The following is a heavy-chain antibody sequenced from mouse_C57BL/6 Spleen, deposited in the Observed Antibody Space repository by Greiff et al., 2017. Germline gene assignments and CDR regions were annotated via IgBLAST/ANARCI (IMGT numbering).Heavy chain of an antibody. CDR3: ARGYYYGSKGTDWYFDV. CDR1: GFNIKNTY. J-gene: IGHJ1*03. CDR2: IDPANGNT. Sequence: VQLQQSVAELVRPGASVKLSCTASGFNIKNTYMHWVKQRPEQGLEWIGRIDPANGNTKYAPKFQGKATITADTSSNTAYLQLSSLTSEDTAIYYCARGYYYGSKGTDWYFDVWGTGTTVTVSS. D-gene: IGHD1-1*01. V-gene: IGHV14-3*01.